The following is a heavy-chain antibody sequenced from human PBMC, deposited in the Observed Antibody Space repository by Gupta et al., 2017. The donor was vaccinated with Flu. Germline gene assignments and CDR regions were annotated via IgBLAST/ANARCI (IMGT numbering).Heavy chain of an antibody. CDR3: ARGTDDTFDI. J-gene: IGHJ3*02. Sequence: TCAVSGGSISTSNWWTWVRQPPGKGLEWIGEIYHSGSTNYNPSLKSRVTISLDKSKNQFSLNLTSVTAADTAVFYCARGTDDTFDIWGQGTMVTVSS. V-gene: IGHV4-4*02. CDR1: GGSISTSNW. CDR2: IYHSGST.